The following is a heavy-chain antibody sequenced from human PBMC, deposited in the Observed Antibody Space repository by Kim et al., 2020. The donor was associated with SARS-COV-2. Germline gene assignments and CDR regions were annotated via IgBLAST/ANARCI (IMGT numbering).Heavy chain of an antibody. J-gene: IGHJ4*02. Sequence: VKGRFTISRDNSKNILYLQMNSLGTEDTALYCCAKDATRHYTSGSYFDYWGQGTLVTVSS. D-gene: IGHD3-10*01. V-gene: IGHV3-43*01. CDR3: AKDATRHYTSGSYFDY.